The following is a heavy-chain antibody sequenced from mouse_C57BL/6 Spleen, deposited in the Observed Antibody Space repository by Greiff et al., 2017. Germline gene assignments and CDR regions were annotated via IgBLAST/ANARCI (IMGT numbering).Heavy chain of an antibody. Sequence: VQLQQSGPGLVQPSQSLSITCTVSGFSLTSYGVHWVRQSPGKGLEWLGVIWRGGSTDYNAAFMSRLSITKDNSKSQVFFKMNSLQADDTAIYYCASPSTVVHYYAMDYWGQRTSVTVSS. CDR2: IWRGGST. D-gene: IGHD1-1*01. CDR1: GFSLTSYG. CDR3: ASPSTVVHYYAMDY. J-gene: IGHJ4*01. V-gene: IGHV2-5*01.